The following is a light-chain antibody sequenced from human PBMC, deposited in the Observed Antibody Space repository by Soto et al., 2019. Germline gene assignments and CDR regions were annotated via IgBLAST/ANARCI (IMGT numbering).Light chain of an antibody. Sequence: QSALTQPASVSGSPGQSITISCTGTRSDIGGYNYVSWYQQQPGKAPKLIIHDVNNRPSGVSSRFSASKSGNTASLTISGLQAEDEADYFCSSYTSITTYVIFRGGTKVTVL. CDR2: DVN. CDR1: RSDIGGYNY. J-gene: IGLJ2*01. CDR3: SSYTSITTYVI. V-gene: IGLV2-14*03.